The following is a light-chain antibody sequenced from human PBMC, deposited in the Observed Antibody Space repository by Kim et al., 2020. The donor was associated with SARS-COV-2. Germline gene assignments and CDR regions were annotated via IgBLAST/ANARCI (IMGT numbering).Light chain of an antibody. J-gene: IGLJ3*02. CDR2: RDN. CDR1: KLGEKF. CDR3: QAWDSNTAV. V-gene: IGLV3-1*01. Sequence: SYELTQPPSVSLSPGQTASISCSGDKLGEKFDSWYRQKPGQPPLLVIYRDNNRPSGTPERLSGSNSGNTATLTITGAQSTDEGDYYCQAWDSNTAVFGGGTQLTVL.